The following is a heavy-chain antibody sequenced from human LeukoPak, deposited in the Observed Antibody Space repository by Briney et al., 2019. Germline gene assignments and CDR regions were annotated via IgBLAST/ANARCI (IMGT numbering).Heavy chain of an antibody. CDR2: MKQDGSEK. Sequence: PGGSLRLSCAASGFTFSSYWMSWVRQALGKGLEWVANMKQDGSEKYYVDSVKGRFTISRDNAKNSLYLQMNSLRAEDTAVYYCARDPGTYSSSWYDYWGQGTLVTVSS. D-gene: IGHD6-13*01. CDR3: ARDPGTYSSSWYDY. J-gene: IGHJ4*02. V-gene: IGHV3-7*01. CDR1: GFTFSSYW.